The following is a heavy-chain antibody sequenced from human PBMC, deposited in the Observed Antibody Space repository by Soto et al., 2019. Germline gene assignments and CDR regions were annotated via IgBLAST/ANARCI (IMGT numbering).Heavy chain of an antibody. CDR2: IDPSDSYT. D-gene: IGHD6-6*01. Sequence: VESLKISCKGSGYSFTSYWISWVRQMPGKGLEWIGRIDPSDSYTNYSPSFQGHVTISADKSISTAYLQWSSLKASDTAMYYCARRTAALARGYYYYGMDVWGQGTTVTVSS. J-gene: IGHJ6*02. CDR1: GYSFTSYW. CDR3: ARRTAALARGYYYYGMDV. V-gene: IGHV5-10-1*01.